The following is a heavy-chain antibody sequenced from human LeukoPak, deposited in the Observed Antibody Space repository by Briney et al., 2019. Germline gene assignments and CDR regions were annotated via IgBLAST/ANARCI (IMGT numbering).Heavy chain of an antibody. CDR3: ARSAAGYSSGWHHQLPTKYYYYGMAV. V-gene: IGHV4-59*01. J-gene: IGHJ6*02. Sequence: SETLSLTCTLSGDSMNNYYWSWIRQPPGQGLEWIGNIYYSGSTNYNPSLQSRVTISLDTPKKQFSLKLSSVTAADTAVYYFARSAAGYSSGWHHQLPTKYYYYGMAVWGQGTTVTVSS. CDR2: IYYSGST. CDR1: GDSMNNYY. D-gene: IGHD6-19*01.